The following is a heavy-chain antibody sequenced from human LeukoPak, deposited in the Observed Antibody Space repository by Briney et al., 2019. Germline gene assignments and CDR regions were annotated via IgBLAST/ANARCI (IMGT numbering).Heavy chain of an antibody. Sequence: SQTLSLTCTVSGGSISTGGYYWSWIRQHPGKGLEWIGYIYYSGSTYYNPSLKSRVTISVDTSKNQFSLKLSSVTAADTAVYYCARGVITGTDFSEWGQGTLVTVSS. CDR3: ARGVITGTDFSE. CDR1: GGSISTGGYY. CDR2: IYYSGST. D-gene: IGHD1-7*01. J-gene: IGHJ4*02. V-gene: IGHV4-31*03.